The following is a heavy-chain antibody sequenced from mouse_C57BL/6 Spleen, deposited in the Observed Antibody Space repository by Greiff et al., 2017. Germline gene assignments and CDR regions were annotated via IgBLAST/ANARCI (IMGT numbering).Heavy chain of an antibody. D-gene: IGHD3-3*01. CDR1: GYAFSSSW. CDR2: IYPGDGDT. J-gene: IGHJ2*01. V-gene: IGHV1-82*01. Sequence: QVHVKQSGPELVKPGASVKISCKASGYAFSSSWMNWVKQRPGKGLEWIGRIYPGDGDTNYNGKFKGKATLTAANSSSTAYMQHSSLTSEDSAVYFCAGGTARAALDYWGQGTTLTVSS. CDR3: AGGTARAALDY.